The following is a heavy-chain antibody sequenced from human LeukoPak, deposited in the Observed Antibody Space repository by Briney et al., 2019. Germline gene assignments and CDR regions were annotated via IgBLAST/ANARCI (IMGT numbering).Heavy chain of an antibody. Sequence: ASVKVSCKASGYTFTGYYMHWVRQAPGQGLEWMGRINPNSGGTNYAQKFQGRVTMTRDTSISTAYMELSRLRSDDTAVYYCARVITMIVVAMDYWGQGTLVTVSS. CDR3: ARVITMIVVAMDY. CDR2: INPNSGGT. V-gene: IGHV1-2*06. D-gene: IGHD3-22*01. J-gene: IGHJ4*02. CDR1: GYTFTGYY.